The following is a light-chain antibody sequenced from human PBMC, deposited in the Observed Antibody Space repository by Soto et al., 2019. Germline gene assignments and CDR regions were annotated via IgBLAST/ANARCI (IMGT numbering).Light chain of an antibody. CDR3: QQRRDWPLT. CDR1: QSVSSY. CDR2: DAS. Sequence: EIVLTQSPATLYWSPGERATLSCRASQSVSSYLAWYQQKPGQAPRLLISDASNRATGIPARFSGSGSGTDFTLTVSSLEPEDFAVYYCQQRRDWPLTFGGGTKVEI. J-gene: IGKJ4*01. V-gene: IGKV3-11*01.